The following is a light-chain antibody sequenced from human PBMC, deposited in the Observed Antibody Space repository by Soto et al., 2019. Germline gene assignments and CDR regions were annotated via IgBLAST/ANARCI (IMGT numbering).Light chain of an antibody. CDR2: AAS. CDR1: QSITIY. V-gene: IGKV1-39*01. CDR3: QQTYDSPLT. J-gene: IGKJ4*01. Sequence: DIQMTQSPSSLSASVGDRVIITCRASQSITIYLNWYQQKPGKAPKLLIYAASNLQSGVPSGFTGSGSGTGFTLTISSLQPEDFATYYCQQTYDSPLTFGGGTKVEI.